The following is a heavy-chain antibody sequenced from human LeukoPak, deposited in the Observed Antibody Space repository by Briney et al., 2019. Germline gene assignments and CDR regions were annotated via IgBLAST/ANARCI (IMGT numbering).Heavy chain of an antibody. D-gene: IGHD6-13*01. CDR1: GGSINSGGYY. CDR2: IYYSGST. J-gene: IGHJ6*02. CDR3: ARDVVVAAAGTYHGMDV. V-gene: IGHV4-31*03. Sequence: SQTLSLTCTVSGGSINSGGYYWSWIRQHPGKGLEWIGYIYYSGSTYYNPSLKSRVTISVDTSKNQFSLKLSSVTAADTAVYYCARDVVVAAAGTYHGMDVWGQGTTVTVSS.